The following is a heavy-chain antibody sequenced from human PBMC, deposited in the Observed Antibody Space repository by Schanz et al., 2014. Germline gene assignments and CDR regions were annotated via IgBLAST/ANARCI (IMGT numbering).Heavy chain of an antibody. V-gene: IGHV1-8*01. CDR3: TKGRTFGR. CDR1: GYTFTSYD. Sequence: QVQLVQSGAEVKKPGAPVKVSCKASGYTFTSYDINWVRQATGQGLEWMGWMNSKTGNTGYAQRFQGRVTMTRNTSITTAYLELSSLRSGDTAVYYCTKGRTFGRWGQGTLVTVSS. D-gene: IGHD3-16*01. CDR2: MNSKTGNT. J-gene: IGHJ4*02.